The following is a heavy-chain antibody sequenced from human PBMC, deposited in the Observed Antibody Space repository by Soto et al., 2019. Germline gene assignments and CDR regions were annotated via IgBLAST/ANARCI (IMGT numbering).Heavy chain of an antibody. Sequence: GGSLRLSCEGSGFTFSSIAMTWVRLAPGKGLEWVSGISGSGENTYYADSVKGRFTISRDNSKNTLYLQMNSLRAEDTAVYYCAKTIVVVTAIHSAFDIWGQGTMVTVSS. J-gene: IGHJ3*02. CDR3: AKTIVVVTAIHSAFDI. V-gene: IGHV3-23*01. CDR1: GFTFSSIA. CDR2: ISGSGENT. D-gene: IGHD2-21*02.